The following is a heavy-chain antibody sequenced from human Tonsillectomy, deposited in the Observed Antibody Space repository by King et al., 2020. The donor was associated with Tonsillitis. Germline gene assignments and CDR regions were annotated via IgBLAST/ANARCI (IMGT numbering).Heavy chain of an antibody. CDR3: ARGSENAFDI. CDR2: TFDSGST. Sequence: QLQESGPGLVKPSETLSLTCTVSGGSVSSSSYYWGWIRQPPGKGLEWIGTTFDSGSTYYNPSLKSRLSISEDMSKNQFSLRLTSVTAADTAVYFCARGSENAFDIWGQGTMVTVSS. J-gene: IGHJ3*02. V-gene: IGHV4-39*01. CDR1: GGSVSSSSYY.